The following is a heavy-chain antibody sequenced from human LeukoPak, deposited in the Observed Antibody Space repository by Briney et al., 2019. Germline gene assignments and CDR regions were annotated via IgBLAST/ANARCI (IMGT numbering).Heavy chain of an antibody. CDR1: GGSISSSSYY. V-gene: IGHV4-39*01. CDR2: IYYSGST. J-gene: IGHJ4*02. D-gene: IGHD3-22*01. Sequence: SETLFLTCTVSGGSISSSSYYWGWIRQPPGKGLEWIRSIYYSGSTYYNPSLKSRVTISVDTSKNQFSLKLSSVTAADTAVYYCASSPEKYYYDSSGYREFDYWGQGTLVTVSS. CDR3: ASSPEKYYYDSSGYREFDY.